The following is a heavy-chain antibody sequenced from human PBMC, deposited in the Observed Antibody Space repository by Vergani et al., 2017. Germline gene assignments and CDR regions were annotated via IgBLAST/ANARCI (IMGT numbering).Heavy chain of an antibody. CDR3: AKVPRGGGWVWGYFQH. V-gene: IGHV1-69*02. CDR1: GDIFNNYT. CDR2: IIPIIRLA. Sequence: QVHLEQSGTEVKKPGSSVKVSCKVSGDIFNNYTVTWVRQAPGQGLEWMGRIIPIIRLATSAQKFQDRVKITGDTSTNTVYMEMNNLRSEDTAVYYCAKVPRGGGWVWGYFQHWGQGTLVTVSS. D-gene: IGHD6-19*01. J-gene: IGHJ1*01.